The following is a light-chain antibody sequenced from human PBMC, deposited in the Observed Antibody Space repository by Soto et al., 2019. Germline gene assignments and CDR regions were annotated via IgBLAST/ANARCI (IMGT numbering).Light chain of an antibody. CDR1: QSVSSQ. CDR3: QQRCDWPLT. Sequence: ELVLTQSPSTLSLSPGERATLSCRASQSVSSQLAWYQQKPGQAPRLLIYDASNRATGIPARFSGSGSATDFTLTISSLEPEDFAVYFCQQRCDWPLTFGGGTKVEIK. J-gene: IGKJ4*01. V-gene: IGKV3-11*01. CDR2: DAS.